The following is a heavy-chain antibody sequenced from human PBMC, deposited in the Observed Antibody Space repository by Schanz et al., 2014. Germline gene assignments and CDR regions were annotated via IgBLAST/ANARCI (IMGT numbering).Heavy chain of an antibody. J-gene: IGHJ4*02. Sequence: EVQLLESGGGLVQPGGSLRLSCAASGFTFSSYAMSWVRQAPGKGPEWVSYIRSSSTPIYYADSVKGRFTISRDNAKNSLYLERNSLRVEYTAYYYCARDASSSDYHLAHWGQGTLVTVSS. CDR1: GFTFSSYA. V-gene: IGHV3-48*01. D-gene: IGHD3-22*01. CDR2: IRSSSTPI. CDR3: ARDASSSDYHLAH.